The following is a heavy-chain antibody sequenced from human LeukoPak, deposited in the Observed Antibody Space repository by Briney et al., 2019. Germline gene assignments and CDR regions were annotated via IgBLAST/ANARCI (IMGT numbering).Heavy chain of an antibody. Sequence: GASVKVSCKASGGTFSSYAISWVRQAPGQGLEWMGGIIPIFGTANYAQKFQGRVTITADESTSTAYMELSSLRSEDTAVYYCGRGGGDYVRNAFDIWGQGTMVTVSS. CDR1: GGTFSSYA. CDR3: GRGGGDYVRNAFDI. D-gene: IGHD4-17*01. V-gene: IGHV1-69*01. CDR2: IIPIFGTA. J-gene: IGHJ3*02.